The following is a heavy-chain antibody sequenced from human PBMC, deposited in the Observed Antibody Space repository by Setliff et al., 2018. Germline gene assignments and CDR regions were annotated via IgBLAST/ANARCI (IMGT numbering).Heavy chain of an antibody. Sequence: PSETLSLTCTVSGTSISTGPYYWTWIRQSAERGLEWIGQIFSRGSMNYRPSLSSRVTISADSYKNQFSLQLVSVTASDTAVYYCARGDSSGNNYPVLDYWGQGILVTVSS. CDR2: IFSRGSM. D-gene: IGHD1-26*01. CDR1: GTSISTGPYY. CDR3: ARGDSSGNNYPVLDY. J-gene: IGHJ4*02. V-gene: IGHV4-61*09.